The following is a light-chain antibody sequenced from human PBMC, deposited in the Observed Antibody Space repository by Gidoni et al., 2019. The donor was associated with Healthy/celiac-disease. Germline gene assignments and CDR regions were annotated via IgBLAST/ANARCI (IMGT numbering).Light chain of an antibody. CDR1: QSVRSY. CDR2: DAS. CDR3: QQRSNWPLT. J-gene: IGKJ4*01. Sequence: DIVLTQSPPTLSLSPGESATLSCRASQSVRSYLAWYQQKPGQAPRLLIYDASNRATGIPARFSGRGSGTDFTLTISSLEPEDFAVYYCQQRSNWPLTFGGGTKVEIK. V-gene: IGKV3-11*01.